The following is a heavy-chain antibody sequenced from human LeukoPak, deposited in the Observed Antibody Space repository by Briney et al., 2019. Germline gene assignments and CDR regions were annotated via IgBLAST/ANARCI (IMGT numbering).Heavy chain of an antibody. Sequence: ASVKVSCKASGYTFTSYDINWVRQATGQGLEWMGWMNPNGGNTGYAQKFQGRVTMTRNTSISTAYMELSSLRSEDTAVYYCARGTHCSSTSCYLSFYYYYGMDVWGQGTTVTVSS. CDR2: MNPNGGNT. D-gene: IGHD2-2*01. J-gene: IGHJ6*02. CDR1: GYTFTSYD. V-gene: IGHV1-8*01. CDR3: ARGTHCSSTSCYLSFYYYYGMDV.